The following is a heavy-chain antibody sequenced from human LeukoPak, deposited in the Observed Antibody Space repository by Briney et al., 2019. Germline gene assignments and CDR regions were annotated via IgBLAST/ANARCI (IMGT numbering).Heavy chain of an antibody. CDR1: GGSISSYY. Sequence: PSETLSLTCTVSGGSISSYYWSWIRQPPGKGLEWIGYIYYSGSTNYNPSLKSRVTMSVDTSKNQFSLKLSSVTAADTAVYYCARSPYSSGWYDYWGQGTLVTVSS. V-gene: IGHV4-59*12. D-gene: IGHD6-19*01. CDR3: ARSPYSSGWYDY. CDR2: IYYSGST. J-gene: IGHJ4*02.